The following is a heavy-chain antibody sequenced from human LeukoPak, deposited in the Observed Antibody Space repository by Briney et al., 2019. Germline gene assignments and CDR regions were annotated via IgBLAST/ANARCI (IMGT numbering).Heavy chain of an antibody. CDR3: AKAVYGGSGWFDY. Sequence: PGGSLRPSCAASGFTFSSYAMSWVRQAPGKGLEWVSAISGSGGSTYYADSVKGRFTISRDNSKNTLYLQMNSLRAEDTAVYYCAKAVYGGSGWFDYWGQGTLVTVSS. V-gene: IGHV3-23*01. D-gene: IGHD6-19*01. CDR2: ISGSGGST. J-gene: IGHJ4*02. CDR1: GFTFSSYA.